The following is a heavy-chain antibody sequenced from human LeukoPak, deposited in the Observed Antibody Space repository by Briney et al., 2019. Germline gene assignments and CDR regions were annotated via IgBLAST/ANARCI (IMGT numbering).Heavy chain of an antibody. D-gene: IGHD3-3*01. V-gene: IGHV3-23*01. CDR1: GFTFAGHT. CDR2: IGGRDDRT. J-gene: IGHJ4*02. Sequence: GGSLRLSCAASGFTFAGHTMTWLRQAPGKGLEWVSIIGGRDDRTYYADSVEGRFTISRDNSKNIPYLQMSSLRAEDTAVYYCAKDPNPFYDFWSGYKWGQGTLVTVSS. CDR3: AKDPNPFYDFWSGYK.